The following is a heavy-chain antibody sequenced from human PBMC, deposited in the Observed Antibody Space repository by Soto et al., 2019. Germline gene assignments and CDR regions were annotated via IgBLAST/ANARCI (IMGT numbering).Heavy chain of an antibody. J-gene: IGHJ4*02. CDR2: VWYDGGNK. V-gene: IGHV3-33*01. D-gene: IGHD1-1*01. CDR1: GFTFSNYA. Sequence: QVQLVESGGGVVQPGRSLGLSCTASGFTFSNYAMHWVRQAPGKGLEWVAVVWYDGGNKYYADSVKGRFTISRDNSDNILYLQMNSPRVEDTAVYYCVRGGAGGYMYYFDYWGQGTLVTVSS. CDR3: VRGGAGGYMYYFDY.